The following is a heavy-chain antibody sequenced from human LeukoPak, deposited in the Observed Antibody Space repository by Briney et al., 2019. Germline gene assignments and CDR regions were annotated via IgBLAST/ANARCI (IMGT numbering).Heavy chain of an antibody. Sequence: SETLSLTCTVSSDSVSNYYWSWIRQPAGKGLEWIGYIYHSGSTYYNPSLKSRVTISVDRSKNQFSLKLSSVTAADTAVYYCARDSPLTIFGVVTYYFDYWGQGTLVTVSS. V-gene: IGHV4-59*02. CDR3: ARDSPLTIFGVVTYYFDY. CDR2: IYHSGST. J-gene: IGHJ4*02. D-gene: IGHD3-3*01. CDR1: SDSVSNYY.